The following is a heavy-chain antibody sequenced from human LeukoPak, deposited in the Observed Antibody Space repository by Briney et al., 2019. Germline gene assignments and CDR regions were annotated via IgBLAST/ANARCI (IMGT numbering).Heavy chain of an antibody. J-gene: IGHJ6*04. D-gene: IGHD2-2*01. CDR2: ISSSSSYI. V-gene: IGHV3-21*01. Sequence: PAGSLRLSCAASGFTFSSYSMNWVRQAPGKGLEWVSSISSSSSYIYYADSAKGRFTISRDNAKNSLYLQMNSLRAEDTAVYYCARSSLGMDVWGKGTTVTVSS. CDR1: GFTFSSYS. CDR3: ARSSLGMDV.